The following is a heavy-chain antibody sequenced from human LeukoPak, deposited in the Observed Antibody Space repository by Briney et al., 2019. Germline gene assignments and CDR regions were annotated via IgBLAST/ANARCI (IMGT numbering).Heavy chain of an antibody. CDR3: ARQALTGYSFDY. CDR1: GGTFSSYA. CDR2: IIPILGIA. Sequence: ASVKVSCKASGGTFSSYAISWVRQAPGQGLEWMGRIIPILGIANYAQKFQGRVTMTRDTSTSTVYMELSSLRSEDTAVYYCARQALTGYSFDYWGQGTLVTVSS. D-gene: IGHD3-9*01. J-gene: IGHJ4*02. V-gene: IGHV1-69*04.